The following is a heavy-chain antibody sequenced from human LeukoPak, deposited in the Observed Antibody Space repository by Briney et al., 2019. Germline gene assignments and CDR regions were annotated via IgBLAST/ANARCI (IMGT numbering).Heavy chain of an antibody. CDR1: GYTFTDYY. CDR2: INPKIGGI. Sequence: ASVKVSCKTSGYTFTDYYIHWVRQAPGQGLESMGWINPKIGGINYAPRFQGRVSMTSDTSITTAYMQLRRVTSDDTAVYYCARDSSRRPQKYDIATSFSTENWGQGTLVAVSS. CDR3: ARDSSRRPQKYDIATSFSTEN. V-gene: IGHV1-2*02. D-gene: IGHD3-9*01. J-gene: IGHJ4*02.